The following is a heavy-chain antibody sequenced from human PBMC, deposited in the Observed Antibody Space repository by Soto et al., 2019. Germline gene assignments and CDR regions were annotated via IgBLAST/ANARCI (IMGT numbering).Heavy chain of an antibody. V-gene: IGHV5-51*01. J-gene: IGHJ5*02. CDR1: GYSFTSYW. CDR3: ATSGARGYSGYDSWFDP. CDR2: IYPGDSDT. Sequence: PGESLKISCKGSGYSFTSYWIGWVRQMPGKGLEWMGIIYPGDSDTRYSPSFQGQVTISADKSISTAYLQWSSLKASDTAMYYCATSGARGYSGYDSWFDPWGQGTLVTVSS. D-gene: IGHD5-12*01.